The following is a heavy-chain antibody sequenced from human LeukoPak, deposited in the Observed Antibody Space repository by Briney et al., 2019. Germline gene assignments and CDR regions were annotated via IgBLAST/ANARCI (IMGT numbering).Heavy chain of an antibody. CDR1: GFTFSSYG. D-gene: IGHD6-13*01. CDR2: IRYDGSNK. Sequence: GGSLRLSCAASGFTFSSYGMHWVRQAPGKGLEWVAFIRYDGSNKYYADSVKGRFTISRDNSKNTLYLQMNSLRAEDTAVYNCAKAGIEAAAKWFDRWGQGTLVTVSS. J-gene: IGHJ5*02. V-gene: IGHV3-30*02. CDR3: AKAGIEAAAKWFDR.